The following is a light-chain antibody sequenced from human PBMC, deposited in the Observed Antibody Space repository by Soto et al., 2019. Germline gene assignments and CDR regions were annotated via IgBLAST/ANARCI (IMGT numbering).Light chain of an antibody. Sequence: VVMTQSPLSLPVTLGQAASISCRSNESLRNSVGSPYLNWFQQRPGQSPRRLIYMVSNRDSGVPDRFRGSWSGTDFTLKISRVEAEDIGVYYCMQGRHRPFTFGPGTKVD. CDR1: ESLRNSVGSPY. CDR2: MVS. J-gene: IGKJ3*01. CDR3: MQGRHRPFT. V-gene: IGKV2-30*01.